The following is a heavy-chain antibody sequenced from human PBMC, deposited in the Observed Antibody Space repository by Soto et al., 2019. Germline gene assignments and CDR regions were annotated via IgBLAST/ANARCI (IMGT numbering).Heavy chain of an antibody. CDR3: ARGLAIGGKLRAFDI. Sequence: VPVKVSSKASGYTFTSYDINCARQATGQGLEWMGWMNPNSGNTGYAQKFQGRVTMTRNTSISTAYMELSSLRSEDTAVYYCARGLAIGGKLRAFDIWGQGTMVTVSS. CDR1: GYTFTSYD. D-gene: IGHD2-21*01. J-gene: IGHJ3*02. V-gene: IGHV1-8*01. CDR2: MNPNSGNT.